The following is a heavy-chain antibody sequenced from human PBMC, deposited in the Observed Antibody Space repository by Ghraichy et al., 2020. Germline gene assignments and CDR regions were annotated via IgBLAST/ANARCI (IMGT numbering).Heavy chain of an antibody. CDR3: ARDLIPYYYGSGKEEVYYYYYGMDV. Sequence: ASVKVSCKASGYTFTSYGISWVRQAPGQGLEWMGWISAYNGNTNYAQKLQGRVTMTTDTSTSTAYMELRSLRSDDTAVYYCARDLIPYYYGSGKEEVYYYYYGMDVWGQGTTVTVSS. CDR2: ISAYNGNT. V-gene: IGHV1-18*01. CDR1: GYTFTSYG. D-gene: IGHD3-10*01. J-gene: IGHJ6*02.